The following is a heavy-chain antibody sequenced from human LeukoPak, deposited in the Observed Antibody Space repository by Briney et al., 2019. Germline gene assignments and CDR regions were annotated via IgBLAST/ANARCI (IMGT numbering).Heavy chain of an antibody. Sequence: PGGSLGLSCSTSGFTFGDKVMSWFRQAPGKGLEWVGSIRSKAHGETTEYAASVKGSFTFSRDDCQSIVYLQINDLKTEDTAVYYCSRGPKTTPFDYWGRGTLVTVSS. CDR1: GFTFGDKV. D-gene: IGHD4-17*01. CDR2: IRSKAHGETT. CDR3: SRGPKTTPFDY. V-gene: IGHV3-49*03. J-gene: IGHJ4*02.